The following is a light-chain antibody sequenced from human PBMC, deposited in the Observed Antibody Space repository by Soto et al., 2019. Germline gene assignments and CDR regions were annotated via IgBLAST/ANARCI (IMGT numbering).Light chain of an antibody. CDR1: QSISSF. CDR2: GAS. Sequence: DIQMTQSPSSLSASVGDRVTITCRASQSISSFLNWHQHKPGKAPKVLIYGASSLQSGVPSRFSGSGSVTDCNLTLSSLQPEDFPTYYCQQRYSTPITVRQGTRLDI. V-gene: IGKV1-39*01. CDR3: QQRYSTPIT. J-gene: IGKJ5*01.